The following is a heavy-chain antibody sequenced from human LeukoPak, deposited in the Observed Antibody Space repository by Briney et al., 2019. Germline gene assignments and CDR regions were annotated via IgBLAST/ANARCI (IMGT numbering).Heavy chain of an antibody. CDR3: ARDGGSDQYYFDH. V-gene: IGHV4-4*01. D-gene: IGHD6-19*01. Sequence: GSLRLSCAASGFTFSNAWMSWVRQAPGKGLEWIAEISHDGRTHYNPSLKSRVTISVDKSTNQVSLKMIYVTAADTAMYSCARDGGSDQYYFDHWGQGTLVTVSS. CDR1: GFTFSNAW. J-gene: IGHJ4*02. CDR2: ISHDGRT.